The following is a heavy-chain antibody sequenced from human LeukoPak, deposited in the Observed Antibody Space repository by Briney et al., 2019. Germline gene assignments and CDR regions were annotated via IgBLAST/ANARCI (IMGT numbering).Heavy chain of an antibody. CDR3: AREASGYCSGGSCYSGWFDP. J-gene: IGHJ5*02. V-gene: IGHV4-59*01. Sequence: SETLSLTCTVSGGSISSYYWSWIRQPPGKGLEWIGYIYYIGSINYNPSLKSRVTISVDTSKNQFSLKLSSVTAADTAVYYCAREASGYCSGGSCYSGWFDPWGQGTLVTVSS. D-gene: IGHD2-15*01. CDR1: GGSISSYY. CDR2: IYYIGSI.